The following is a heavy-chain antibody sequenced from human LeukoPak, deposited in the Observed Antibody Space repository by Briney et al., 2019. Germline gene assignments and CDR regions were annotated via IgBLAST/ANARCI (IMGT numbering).Heavy chain of an antibody. Sequence: GGSLRLSCAASGFTFSSYSMNWVRQAPGKGLEWVSYISSSSSTIYYADSVKGRFTISRDNAKNSLYLQMNSLGAEDTAVYYCARRRYSSSSSEGYFDLWGRGTLVTVSS. CDR3: ARRRYSSSSSEGYFDL. CDR2: ISSSSSTI. CDR1: GFTFSSYS. D-gene: IGHD6-6*01. J-gene: IGHJ2*01. V-gene: IGHV3-48*01.